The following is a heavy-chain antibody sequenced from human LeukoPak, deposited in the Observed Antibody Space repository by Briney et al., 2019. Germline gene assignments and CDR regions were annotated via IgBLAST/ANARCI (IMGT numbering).Heavy chain of an antibody. J-gene: IGHJ6*03. V-gene: IGHV4-39*07. CDR3: ASGVANYYYYYMDV. Sequence: PSETLSLTCIVSGASISSRGYYWGWIRQPPGKGLEWIGSVYYSGSAYYNPSLKSRVTVSLDTSKNQFSLKLSSVTAADTAVYYCASGVANYYYYYMDVWGKGTTVTISS. CDR1: GASISSRGYY. CDR2: VYYSGSA. D-gene: IGHD3-16*01.